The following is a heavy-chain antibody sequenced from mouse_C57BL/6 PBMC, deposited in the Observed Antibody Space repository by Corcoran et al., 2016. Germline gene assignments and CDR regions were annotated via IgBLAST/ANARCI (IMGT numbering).Heavy chain of an antibody. Sequence: QVQLQQPGAELVKPGASVKMSCKASGYTFTSYWVTWVKQRPGQGLEWIGDIYPGSGSTNYNEKFKSKATLTVDTSSSTAYMQLSSLTSEDSAVYYCARVYYDYAMDYWGQRTSVTVSS. V-gene: IGHV1-55*01. J-gene: IGHJ4*01. CDR3: ARVYYDYAMDY. CDR2: IYPGSGST. CDR1: GYTFTSYW. D-gene: IGHD2-4*01.